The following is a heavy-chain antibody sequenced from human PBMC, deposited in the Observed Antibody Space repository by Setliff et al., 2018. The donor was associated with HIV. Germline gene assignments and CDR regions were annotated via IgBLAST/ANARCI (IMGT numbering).Heavy chain of an antibody. CDR2: ISGSGVIT. CDR1: GFTFSNYY. Sequence: GGSLRLSCAASGFTFSNYYMTWIRQAPGKGLEWVSVISGSGVITDYADSVKGRFTISRDNSKNTLYLQMNSLRAEDTAVYYCAKDPRAAVATICDYWGQGTLVTVSS. J-gene: IGHJ4*02. D-gene: IGHD5-12*01. CDR3: AKDPRAAVATICDY. V-gene: IGHV3-23*01.